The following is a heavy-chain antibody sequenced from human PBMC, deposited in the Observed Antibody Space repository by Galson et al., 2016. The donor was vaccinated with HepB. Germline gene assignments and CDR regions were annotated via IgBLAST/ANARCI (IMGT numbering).Heavy chain of an antibody. CDR3: ARDIEGGPYGLDD. CDR1: GFTFSNAG. CDR2: SSFDGNYN. V-gene: IGHV3-30*03. J-gene: IGHJ6*02. Sequence: SLRLSCAASGFTFSNAGMHWVRQAPGKGLEWVAVSSFDGNYNTYADSVEGRFTISRDNSNNTLFLQMDSLRAEDTAVYYCARDIEGGPYGLDDWGQGTTVTVSS. D-gene: IGHD2-15*01.